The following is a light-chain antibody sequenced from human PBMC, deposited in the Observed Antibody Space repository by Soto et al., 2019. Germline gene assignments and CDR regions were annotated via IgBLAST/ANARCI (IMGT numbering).Light chain of an antibody. J-gene: IGLJ1*01. Sequence: QSVPTQPASVSGSPGQSITISCTGTSSDVGGYNYVSWYQQHPGKAPKLMIYDVSNRPSGVSNRFSGSKSGNTASLTISGLQAEDEADYYCSSYTSSSSYVFGTGTKLTVL. CDR1: SSDVGGYNY. CDR3: SSYTSSSSYV. V-gene: IGLV2-14*01. CDR2: DVS.